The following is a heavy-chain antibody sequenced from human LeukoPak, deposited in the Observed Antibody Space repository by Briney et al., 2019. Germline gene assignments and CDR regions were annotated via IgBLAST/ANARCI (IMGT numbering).Heavy chain of an antibody. CDR3: PRAVSTVEGIAWFDP. Sequence: PGGSLRLSCAASGFTVSDNYMSWVRQAPGEGLEWVSIIYTGGRTSYADSVKGRFSISRDQSKNTVYLQMNNLRCEDTAFYYFPRAVSTVEGIAWFDPWGQGTLVIVPS. D-gene: IGHD2-21*01. J-gene: IGHJ5*02. V-gene: IGHV3-53*01. CDR2: IYTGGRT. CDR1: GFTVSDNY.